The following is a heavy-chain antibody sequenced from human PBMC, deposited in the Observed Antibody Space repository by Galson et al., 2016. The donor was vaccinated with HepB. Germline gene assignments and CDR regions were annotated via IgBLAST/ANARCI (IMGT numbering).Heavy chain of an antibody. CDR1: GFTFSTYA. CDR3: AKINNWDWYFYV. D-gene: IGHD1-20*01. J-gene: IGHJ2*01. V-gene: IGHV3-23*01. CDR2: ISESGAGT. Sequence: SLRLSCAASGFTFSTYAMNWIRQAPGKGLEWVSTISESGAGTYYADSVKGRFTVSRDNSKNTLYLQMNTLRVEDTATYYCAKINNWDWYFYVWGRGTLVTVSS.